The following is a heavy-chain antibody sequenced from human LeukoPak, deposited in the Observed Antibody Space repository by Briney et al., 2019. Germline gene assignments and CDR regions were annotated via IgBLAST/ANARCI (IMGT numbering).Heavy chain of an antibody. CDR3: ATAGTAAIPGYYFDY. CDR1: GGSMRSYF. D-gene: IGHD6-13*01. CDR2: IYSSGNT. J-gene: IGHJ4*02. Sequence: PSETLSLTCTVSGGSMRSYFWSWIRQPAGKGLEWIGRIYSSGNTNYNPSLKSRVTISLDTSKNQFSLKLSSVTAADTAVYYCATAGTAAIPGYYFDYWGQGTLVTVSS. V-gene: IGHV4-4*07.